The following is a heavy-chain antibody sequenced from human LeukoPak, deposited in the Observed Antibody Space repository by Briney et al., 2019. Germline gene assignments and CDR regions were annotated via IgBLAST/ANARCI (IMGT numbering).Heavy chain of an antibody. Sequence: GGSLRLSCAASGFTFSSYSMNWVRQAPGKGLEWVSSISKSGSSIYYADSVKGRFTISRDNAKNSLYLQMNSLRAEDTAVYYCAKSFWWFGEFSPFDYWGQGTLLTVSS. CDR2: ISKSGSSI. V-gene: IGHV3-21*01. CDR1: GFTFSSYS. D-gene: IGHD3-10*01. CDR3: AKSFWWFGEFSPFDY. J-gene: IGHJ4*02.